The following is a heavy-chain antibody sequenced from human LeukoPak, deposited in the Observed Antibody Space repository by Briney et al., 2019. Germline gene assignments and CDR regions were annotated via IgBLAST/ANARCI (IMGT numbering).Heavy chain of an antibody. CDR1: GGSISSASYY. D-gene: IGHD5-18*01. J-gene: IGHJ5*02. V-gene: IGHV4-61*02. Sequence: SETLSLTCTVSGGSISSASYYWSWIRQPAGKGLEWIGRIYTSGSTNYNPSLKSRVTISVDTSKNQFSLKLSSVTAADTAVYYCAKEIQLWGIVWFDPWGQGTLVTVSS. CDR2: IYTSGST. CDR3: AKEIQLWGIVWFDP.